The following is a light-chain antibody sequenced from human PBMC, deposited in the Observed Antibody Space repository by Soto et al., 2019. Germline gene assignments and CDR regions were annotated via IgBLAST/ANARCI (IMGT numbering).Light chain of an antibody. Sequence: QSALNQPASVSGTPGQPIASSCTGTSGDIGSYNRVSWYQPHPGKAPKLIIYEVTDRPSGVSNRFSDSKSGNTASLTISGLQAEDEAEYYCSSYTNIDTRACVFGTGTKVTVL. CDR3: SSYTNIDTRACV. J-gene: IGLJ1*01. V-gene: IGLV2-14*01. CDR2: EVT. CDR1: SGDIGSYNR.